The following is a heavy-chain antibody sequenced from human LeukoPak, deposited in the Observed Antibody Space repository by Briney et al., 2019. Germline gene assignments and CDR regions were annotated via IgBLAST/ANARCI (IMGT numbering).Heavy chain of an antibody. CDR2: IYAGGST. D-gene: IGHD3-22*01. Sequence: GGSLRLSCAASGFTFSSYAMHWVRQAPGKGLEWVSVIYAGGSTYYADSVKGRFTISRDNSKNTLYLQMNSLRAEDTAVYYCAKIRHYDSSGPFDYWGQGTLVTVSS. J-gene: IGHJ4*02. CDR1: GFTFSSYA. V-gene: IGHV3-66*01. CDR3: AKIRHYDSSGPFDY.